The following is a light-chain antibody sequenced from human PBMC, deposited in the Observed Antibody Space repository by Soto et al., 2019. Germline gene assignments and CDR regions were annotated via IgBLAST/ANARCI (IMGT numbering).Light chain of an antibody. Sequence: QSVLTQSPSVSAAPGQKFTISCSGSSSNIGNNYVSWYQQLPGTAPKLLIYDNNKRPSGIPDRFSGSKSGTSATLGITGLQTGDEADYYCGTWDSSLSAYVFGTGTKLTVL. V-gene: IGLV1-51*01. CDR3: GTWDSSLSAYV. CDR1: SSNIGNNY. J-gene: IGLJ1*01. CDR2: DNN.